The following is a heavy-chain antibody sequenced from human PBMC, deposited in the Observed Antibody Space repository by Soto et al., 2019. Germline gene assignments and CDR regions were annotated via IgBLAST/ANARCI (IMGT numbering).Heavy chain of an antibody. Sequence: PGGSLRLSCAASGFTFSNYPMSWVRQAPGKGLEWVSIIHNSGVATYYADSVKGRFTISRDNSKNTLYLQLNSLRAEDTAVYYCAKDDIVVVVAATPAKFDYWGQGTLVTVSS. CDR3: AKDDIVVVVAATPAKFDY. D-gene: IGHD2-15*01. J-gene: IGHJ4*02. CDR1: GFTFSNYP. CDR2: IHNSGVAT. V-gene: IGHV3-23*01.